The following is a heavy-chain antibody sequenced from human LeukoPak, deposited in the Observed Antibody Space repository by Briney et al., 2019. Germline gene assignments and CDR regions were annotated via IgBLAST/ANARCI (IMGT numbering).Heavy chain of an antibody. J-gene: IGHJ4*02. CDR2: IYPGDSDT. V-gene: IGHV5-51*01. CDR1: GYSFTSYW. D-gene: IGHD3-22*01. CDR3: ARLNPPGDYDSSGYYDY. Sequence: GESLKISCKGSGYSFTSYWIGWVRQMPGKGLEWMGIIYPGDSDTRYSPSFQGQVTISADKSISTAYLQWSSLKASDTAMYYCARLNPPGDYDSSGYYDYWGQGTLVTVSS.